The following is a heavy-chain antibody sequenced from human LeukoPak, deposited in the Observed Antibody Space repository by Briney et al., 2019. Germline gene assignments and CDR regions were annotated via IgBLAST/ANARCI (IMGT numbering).Heavy chain of an antibody. CDR3: ARDLSNSGYDAPDDY. CDR1: GFTFSSYA. J-gene: IGHJ4*02. V-gene: IGHV3-30-3*01. CDR2: ISYDGSNK. D-gene: IGHD5-12*01. Sequence: PGRSLRLSCAASGFTFSSYAMHWVRQAPGKGLEWVAVISYDGSNKYYADSVKGRFTISRDNSKNTLYLQMNSLRAEDTAVYYCARDLSNSGYDAPDDYWGQGTLITVSS.